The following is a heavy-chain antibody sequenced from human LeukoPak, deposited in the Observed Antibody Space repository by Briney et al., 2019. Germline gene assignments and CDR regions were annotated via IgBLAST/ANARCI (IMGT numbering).Heavy chain of an antibody. J-gene: IGHJ4*02. CDR3: ARGGPKDYVWGSYLPYYFDY. CDR1: GGSTSSYY. V-gene: IGHV4-59*01. Sequence: SETLSLTCTVSGGSTSSYYWSWIRQPPGKGLEWIGYIYYSGSINYNPSLKSRVTISVDTSKNQFSLKLSSVTAADTAVYHCARGGPKDYVWGSYLPYYFDYWGQGTLVTVSS. CDR2: IYYSGSI. D-gene: IGHD3-16*01.